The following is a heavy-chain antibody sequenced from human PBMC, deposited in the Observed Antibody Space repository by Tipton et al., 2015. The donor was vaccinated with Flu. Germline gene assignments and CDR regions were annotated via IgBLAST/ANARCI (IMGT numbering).Heavy chain of an antibody. CDR3: ARANRELTIFGVVIHSYYMDV. Sequence: TLSLTCTVSGGSISSYYWSWIRQPPGKGLEWIGYIYYSGSTNYNPSLKSRVTISVDTSKNQFSLKLSSVTAADTAVYYCARANRELTIFGVVIHSYYMDVWGKGTTVTVSS. J-gene: IGHJ6*03. D-gene: IGHD3-3*01. CDR2: IYYSGST. V-gene: IGHV4-59*01. CDR1: GGSISSYY.